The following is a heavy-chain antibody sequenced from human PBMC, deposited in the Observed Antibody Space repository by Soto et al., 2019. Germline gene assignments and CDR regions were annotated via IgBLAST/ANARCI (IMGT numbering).Heavy chain of an antibody. D-gene: IGHD6-13*01. V-gene: IGHV2-5*01. Sequence: QITLKESGPTLVRPTQTLTLTCDFSGFSLNISGAGVGWIRQPPGKALEWLALISWNDVKRFNPSLKDRLTITKDTAKSQVVLSVTTMDPVDTATYYCAHFKIEASRWDLQYSGFDVWGRGTTFTVS. J-gene: IGHJ6*02. CDR3: AHFKIEASRWDLQYSGFDV. CDR1: GFSLNISGAG. CDR2: ISWNDVK.